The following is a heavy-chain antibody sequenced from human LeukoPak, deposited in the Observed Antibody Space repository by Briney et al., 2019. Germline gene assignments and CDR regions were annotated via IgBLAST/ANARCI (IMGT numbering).Heavy chain of an antibody. J-gene: IGHJ5*02. CDR3: ARSSGWYWFDP. CDR2: IYYSGST. V-gene: IGHV4-59*01. CDR1: GGSFSPYY. Sequence: SETLSPTCAVFGGSFSPYYWSWIRQPPGKGLEWIGYIYYSGSTNYNPSLKGRVTISVDTSKNQFSLKLSSVTAADTAVYYCARSSGWYWFDPWGQGTLVTVSS. D-gene: IGHD6-19*01.